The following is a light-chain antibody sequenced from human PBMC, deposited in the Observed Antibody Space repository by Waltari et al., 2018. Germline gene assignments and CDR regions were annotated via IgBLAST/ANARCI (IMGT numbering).Light chain of an antibody. Sequence: YDLTQPPSVSVSPGQTAAITCSGDGLPKQYTFWYQQKSGQAPVLVMYEDNKRPSGIPGRFSGSSAGTVATLTITGAQVDDEADYYCYSKDTDGCSQGKIGGGTKLTVL. CDR2: EDN. CDR3: YSKDTDGCSQGK. CDR1: GLPKQY. J-gene: IGLJ2*01. V-gene: IGLV3-10*01.